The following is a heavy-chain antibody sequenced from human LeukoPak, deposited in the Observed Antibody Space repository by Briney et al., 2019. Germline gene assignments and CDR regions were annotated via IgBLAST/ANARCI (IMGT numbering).Heavy chain of an antibody. J-gene: IGHJ3*02. Sequence: PGGSLRLSCGASGFTFSSYAMSWVRQAPGKGLEWVSGISGNGDSTYYTDSVKGRFTIFRDNSKNTLYLQMNSLRDEDTAVYYCAKDRRWLKFRDAFDIWGQGTMVTVSS. V-gene: IGHV3-23*01. CDR2: ISGNGDST. CDR3: AKDRRWLKFRDAFDI. D-gene: IGHD5-24*01. CDR1: GFTFSSYA.